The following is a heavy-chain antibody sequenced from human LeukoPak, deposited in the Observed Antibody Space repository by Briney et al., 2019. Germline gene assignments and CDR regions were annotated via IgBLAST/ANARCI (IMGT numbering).Heavy chain of an antibody. V-gene: IGHV3-23*01. Sequence: PGGSLRLSCAASRFTFNSYAMSWARQAPGKGLEWVSVIGGSNGITFYVGSVKGRFTISRDNSKDTLYLQMNSLRAEDTAVYYCARNESSGWGYFDYWGQGTLATVSS. CDR3: ARNESSGWGYFDY. D-gene: IGHD3-22*01. CDR1: RFTFNSYA. CDR2: IGGSNGIT. J-gene: IGHJ4*02.